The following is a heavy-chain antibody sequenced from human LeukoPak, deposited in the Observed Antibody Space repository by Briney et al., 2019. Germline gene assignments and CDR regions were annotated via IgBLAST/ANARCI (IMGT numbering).Heavy chain of an antibody. D-gene: IGHD3-10*01. V-gene: IGHV3-21*04. CDR2: ISSSSSYI. J-gene: IGHJ6*03. CDR1: GFTFDDYG. CDR3: AKVPEYYGSGIPYMDV. Sequence: GGSLRLSCAASGFTFDDYGMSWVRQAPGKGLEWVSSISSSSSYIYYADSVKGRFTISRDNSKNTLYLQMNSLRAEDTAVYYCAKVPEYYGSGIPYMDVWGKGTTVTISS.